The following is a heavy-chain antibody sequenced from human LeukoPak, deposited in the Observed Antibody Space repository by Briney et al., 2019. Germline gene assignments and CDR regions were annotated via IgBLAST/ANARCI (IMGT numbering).Heavy chain of an antibody. CDR3: ARGRAARALSKKNWFDP. D-gene: IGHD2-15*01. J-gene: IGHJ5*02. CDR2: INHSGST. CDR1: GGSFSGYY. V-gene: IGHV4-34*01. Sequence: PSETLSLTCAVYGGSFSGYYWSWIRQPPGKGLEWIGEINHSGSTNYNPSLKSRVTISVDTSKNQFSLKLSSVTAADTAVYYCARGRAARALSKKNWFDPWGQGTLVTVSS.